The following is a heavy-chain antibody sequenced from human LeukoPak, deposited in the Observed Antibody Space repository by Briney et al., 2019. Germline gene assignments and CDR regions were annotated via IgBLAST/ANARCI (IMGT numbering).Heavy chain of an antibody. V-gene: IGHV4-59*01. CDR3: ARDFGWFGESNRGEFDP. CDR1: GGSISSYY. J-gene: IGHJ5*02. D-gene: IGHD3-10*01. Sequence: SETLSLTCTVSGGSISSYYWSWIRQPPGKGLEWIGYIYYSGSTNYNPSLKSRVTISVDTSKNQFSLKLSSVTAADTAVYYCARDFGWFGESNRGEFDPWGQGTLVTVPS. CDR2: IYYSGST.